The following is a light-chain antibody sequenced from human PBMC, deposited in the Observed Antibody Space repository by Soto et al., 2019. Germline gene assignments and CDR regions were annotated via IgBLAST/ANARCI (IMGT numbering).Light chain of an antibody. J-gene: IGLJ1*01. CDR2: EVS. CDR1: SSEVGFYNF. CDR3: SSYAGSNSYV. Sequence: QSALTQPPSASGSPGQSVTISCTGTSSEVGFYNFVSWYQQHPGKAPKLMIYEVSKRPSGVPDRFSGSKSGNTASLTVSGLQAEDEADYYCSSYAGSNSYVFGTGTKLTVL. V-gene: IGLV2-8*01.